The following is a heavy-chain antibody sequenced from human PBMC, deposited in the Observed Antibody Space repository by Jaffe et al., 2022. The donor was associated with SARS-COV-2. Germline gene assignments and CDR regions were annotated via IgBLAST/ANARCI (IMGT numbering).Heavy chain of an antibody. D-gene: IGHD3-22*01. CDR2: ISYDGSNK. CDR1: GFTFSSYA. J-gene: IGHJ4*02. Sequence: QVQLVESGGGVVQPGRSLRLSCAASGFTFSSYAMHWVRQAPGKGLEWVAVISYDGSNKYYADSVKGRFTISRDNSKNTLYLQMNSLRAEDTAVYYCASGRPEYYYDSSGYSDFDYWGQGTLVTVSS. CDR3: ASGRPEYYYDSSGYSDFDY. V-gene: IGHV3-30*04.